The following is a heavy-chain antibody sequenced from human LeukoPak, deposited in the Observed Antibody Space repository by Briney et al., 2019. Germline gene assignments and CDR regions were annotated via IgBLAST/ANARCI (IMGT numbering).Heavy chain of an antibody. Sequence: SETLSLTCTVSGGSISSSSYYWGWIRQPPGKGLEWIGSIYYSGSTYYNPSLKSRVTISVDTSKNQFSLKLSSVTAADTAVYYCARRAYGGNSGVYYFDYWGQGTLVTVSS. V-gene: IGHV4-39*01. CDR3: ARRAYGGNSGVYYFDY. D-gene: IGHD4-23*01. CDR2: IYYSGST. J-gene: IGHJ4*02. CDR1: GGSISSSSYY.